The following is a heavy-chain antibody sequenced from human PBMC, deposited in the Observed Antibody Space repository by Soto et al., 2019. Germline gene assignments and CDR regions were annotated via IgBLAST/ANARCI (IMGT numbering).Heavy chain of an antibody. CDR3: AHTVTTFFDY. CDR2: ISSSSSTI. V-gene: IGHV3-48*01. D-gene: IGHD4-17*01. J-gene: IGHJ4*02. CDR1: RFTFSSYS. Sequence: EVQLVESGGGLVQPGGSLRLSCAASRFTFSSYSMNWVRQAPGKGLEWVSYISSSSSTIYHADSVKGRFTISRDNAKNSLYLQMNSLRAEDTAVYYCAHTVTTFFDYWGQGTLVTVSS.